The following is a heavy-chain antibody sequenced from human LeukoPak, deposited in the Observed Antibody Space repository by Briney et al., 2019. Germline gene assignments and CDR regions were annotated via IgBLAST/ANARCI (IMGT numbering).Heavy chain of an antibody. CDR1: GGSISSSSYY. CDR3: ARAHDCSSTSCYKSRYYYYYYYMDV. J-gene: IGHJ6*03. Sequence: SETLSLTCTVSGGSISSSSYYWGWIRQPPGKGPEWIGSIYYSGSTYYNPSLKSRVTISVDTSKNQFSLKLSSVTAADTAVYYCARAHDCSSTSCYKSRYYYYYYYMDVWGKGTTVTVSS. D-gene: IGHD2-2*02. V-gene: IGHV4-39*07. CDR2: IYYSGST.